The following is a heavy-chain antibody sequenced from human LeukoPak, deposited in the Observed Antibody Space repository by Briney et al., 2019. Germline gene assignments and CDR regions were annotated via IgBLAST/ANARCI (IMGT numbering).Heavy chain of an antibody. CDR2: MNPNSGNT. CDR3: ARGRYGSGSYYIPQGFDP. D-gene: IGHD3-10*01. CDR1: GYTFTSYD. J-gene: IGHJ5*02. Sequence: VASVKVSCKASGYTFTSYDINWVRQATGQGLEWMGWMNPNSGNTGYAQKFRGRVTMTRNTSISTAYMELSSLRSEDTAVYYCARGRYGSGSYYIPQGFDPWGQGTLVTVSS. V-gene: IGHV1-8*01.